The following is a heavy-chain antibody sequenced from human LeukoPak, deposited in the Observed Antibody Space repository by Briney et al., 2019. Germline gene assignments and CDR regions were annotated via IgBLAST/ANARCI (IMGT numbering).Heavy chain of an antibody. J-gene: IGHJ4*02. CDR1: GGTFSSYA. CDR2: IILIFGTA. CDR3: ARDEPRTGPR. Sequence: SVKVSCKASGGTFSSYAISWVRQAPGQGLEWMGGIILIFGTANYAQKFQGRVTITTDESTSTAYMELSSLRSEDTAVYYCARDEPRTGPRWGQGTLVTVSS. V-gene: IGHV1-69*05. D-gene: IGHD2-8*02.